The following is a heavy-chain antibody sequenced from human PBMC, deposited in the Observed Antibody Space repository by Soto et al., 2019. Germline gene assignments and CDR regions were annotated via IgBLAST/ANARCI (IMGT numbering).Heavy chain of an antibody. CDR3: ARHFVAVVIKGWGY. V-gene: IGHV4-39*01. J-gene: IGHJ4*02. Sequence: SSETLSLTCNVSGGSIDRSNYYWDWLRQPPGKGLEWIGTTYYNGNAYYNPSLRSRVSMSVDTSKNQFSLKLISVTAADTAVYYCARHFVAVVIKGWGYWGQGKLVTV. CDR2: TYYNGNA. D-gene: IGHD3-10*01. CDR1: GGSIDRSNYY.